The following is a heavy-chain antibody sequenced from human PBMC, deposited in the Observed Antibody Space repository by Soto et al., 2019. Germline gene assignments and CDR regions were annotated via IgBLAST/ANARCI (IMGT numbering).Heavy chain of an antibody. J-gene: IGHJ4*02. CDR1: GYSISSGYY. D-gene: IGHD4-17*01. CDR2: IYHSGST. Sequence: XGTLSLTFAVSGYSISSGYYWCCIRQPPGKGLEWIGSIYHSGSTYYNPSLKSRVTISVDTSKNQFSLKLSSVTAADTAVYYCARATTVPTRVHYFDYWGQGTLVTVSS. V-gene: IGHV4-38-2*01. CDR3: ARATTVPTRVHYFDY.